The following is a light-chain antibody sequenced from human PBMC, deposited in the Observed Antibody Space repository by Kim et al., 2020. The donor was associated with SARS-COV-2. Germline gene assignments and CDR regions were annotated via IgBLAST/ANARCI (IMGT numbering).Light chain of an antibody. CDR3: QVWDSSTVV. CDR1: NIGSKH. Sequence: SYELTQPLSVSVALGQTARITCGGNNIGSKHVHWYQQKPGQAPVLVIYRDSNRPSGIPERFSGSNSGNTATLTISRAQAGDEAGYYCQVWDSSTVVFGGGTQLTVL. V-gene: IGLV3-9*01. J-gene: IGLJ2*01. CDR2: RDS.